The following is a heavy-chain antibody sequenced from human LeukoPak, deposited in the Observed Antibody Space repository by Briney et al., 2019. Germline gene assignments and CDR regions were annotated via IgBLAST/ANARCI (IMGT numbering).Heavy chain of an antibody. CDR1: GFTFSKDW. V-gene: IGHV3-15*01. Sequence: GGSLRLSCAASGFTFSKDWMSWVRQAPGKGLEWVGRIKSKTDGGTADYVAPVKGRFTISRDDSKNTLYLQMNSLKTEDTAVYYCTTYNDKDAFNIWGQGTMVTVS. CDR2: IKSKTDGGTA. CDR3: TTYNDKDAFNI. D-gene: IGHD3-10*01. J-gene: IGHJ3*02.